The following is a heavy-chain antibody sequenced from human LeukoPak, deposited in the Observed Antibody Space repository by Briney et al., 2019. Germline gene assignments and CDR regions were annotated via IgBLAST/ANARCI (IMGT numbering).Heavy chain of an antibody. J-gene: IGHJ4*02. CDR3: ARLIQLVDY. V-gene: IGHV3-48*01. CDR2: ISSSSSTI. Sequence: GGSLRLSCAASGFTFSRYNMNWVRQAPGKGLEWVSYISSSSSTIYYADSVKGRFTISRDNAKNSLYLQMNSLRAEDTAVYYCARLIQLVDYWGQGTLDTVSS. CDR1: GFTFSRYN. D-gene: IGHD5-18*01.